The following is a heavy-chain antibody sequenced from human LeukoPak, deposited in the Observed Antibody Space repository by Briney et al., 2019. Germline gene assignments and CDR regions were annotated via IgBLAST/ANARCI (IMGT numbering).Heavy chain of an antibody. CDR3: AREVVVTANSLYYYYYYYTDV. V-gene: IGHV1-18*01. Sequence: ASVKVSCKASGYTFTSYGISWVRQAPGQGLEWMGWISAYNGNTNYAQKLQGRVTMTTDTSTSTAYMELRSLRSDDTAVYYCAREVVVTANSLYYYYYYYTDVWGKGTTVTVSS. CDR1: GYTFTSYG. J-gene: IGHJ6*03. D-gene: IGHD2-21*02. CDR2: ISAYNGNT.